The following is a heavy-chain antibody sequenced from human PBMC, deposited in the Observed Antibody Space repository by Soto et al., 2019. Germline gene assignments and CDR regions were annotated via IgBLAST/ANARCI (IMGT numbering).Heavy chain of an antibody. CDR1: GGSFSGYY. V-gene: IGHV4-34*01. Sequence: SETLSLTCAVYGGSFSGYYWTWIRQPPGTGLEWIGEINHSGSTNYNPSLKSRVTISVDTSKNQFSLKLTSVTAADTAVYYCARDKITGLFDYWGQGNLVTVPS. D-gene: IGHD2-8*02. J-gene: IGHJ4*02. CDR2: INHSGST. CDR3: ARDKITGLFDY.